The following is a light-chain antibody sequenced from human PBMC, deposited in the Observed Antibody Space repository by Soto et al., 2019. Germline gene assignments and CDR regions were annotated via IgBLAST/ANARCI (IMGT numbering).Light chain of an antibody. V-gene: IGKV3-20*01. CDR3: HQYGSLYT. J-gene: IGKJ2*01. CDR1: QSVSSSY. CDR2: GAS. Sequence: EIVLTQSPGTLSLSPGERATLSCRASQSVSSSYLAWYQQKPGQAPRLLIYGASSRATGIPDGFSGSGSGTDFTLTISRLEPEDFAVYYCHQYGSLYTFGQGTKVEIK.